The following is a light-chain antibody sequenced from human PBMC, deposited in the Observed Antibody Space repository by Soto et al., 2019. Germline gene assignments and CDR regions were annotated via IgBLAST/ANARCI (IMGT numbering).Light chain of an antibody. CDR1: NSNIGAGYD. CDR2: VNN. J-gene: IGLJ3*02. CDR3: QSYDSSLSASV. V-gene: IGLV1-40*01. Sequence: QSVLTQPPSVSGAPGQRVTISCTGSNSNIGAGYDVHWYQQVTGTAPKLLIYVNNNRPSGVPDRFSGSKSGTSASLVITGLQAEDEADYYCQSYDSSLSASVFGGGTKLTVL.